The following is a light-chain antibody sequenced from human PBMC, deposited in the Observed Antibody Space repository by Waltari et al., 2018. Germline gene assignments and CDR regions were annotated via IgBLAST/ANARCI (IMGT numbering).Light chain of an antibody. Sequence: EIVLTQSPGTLSLSQGERATLSCRASQSVGRYLAWYQQKPGQAPRLLIYGASSRATGIPDRFSGSGSGTDFSLTISRLEPEDFAVYYCQNHERLPAVFGQGTKVEIK. CDR3: QNHERLPAV. V-gene: IGKV3-20*01. J-gene: IGKJ1*01. CDR1: QSVGRY. CDR2: GAS.